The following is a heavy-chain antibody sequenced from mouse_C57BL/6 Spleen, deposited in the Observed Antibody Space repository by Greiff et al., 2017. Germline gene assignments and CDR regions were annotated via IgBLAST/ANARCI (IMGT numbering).Heavy chain of an antibody. D-gene: IGHD2-3*01. J-gene: IGHJ2*01. V-gene: IGHV1-9*01. CDR3: GWLPDYFDY. Sequence: QVQLQQSGAELMKPGASVKLSCKASGYTFTAYWIEWVKQSPGHGLEWIGKIFPGSGSTNYNEKFKGKATFTADKSSNPAYMQLSSLTTDDSAIXNCGWLPDYFDYWGQGTTLTVSS. CDR2: IFPGSGST. CDR1: GYTFTAYW.